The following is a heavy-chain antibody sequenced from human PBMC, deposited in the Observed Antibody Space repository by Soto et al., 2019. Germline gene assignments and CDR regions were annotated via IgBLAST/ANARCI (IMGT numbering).Heavy chain of an antibody. Sequence: SETLSLTCTVSGGSISSYYWSWIRQPPGKGLEWIGYIYYSGSTNYNPSLKSRVTISVDTSKNQFSLKLSSVTAADTAVYYCARYYYGSGSYYNPPQNWFDPWGQGTLVTVSS. D-gene: IGHD3-10*01. CDR1: GGSISSYY. CDR2: IYYSGST. V-gene: IGHV4-59*08. CDR3: ARYYYGSGSYYNPPQNWFDP. J-gene: IGHJ5*02.